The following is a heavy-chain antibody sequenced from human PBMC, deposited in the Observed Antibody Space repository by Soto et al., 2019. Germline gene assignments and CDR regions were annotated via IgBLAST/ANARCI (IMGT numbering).Heavy chain of an antibody. CDR3: ARVPAY. D-gene: IGHD2-2*01. CDR1: CGSISSGGYS. V-gene: IGHV4-30-2*01. J-gene: IGHJ4*02. CDR2: IYHSGST. Sequence: SETLSLTCAVSCGSISSGGYSWSWIRQPPGKGLEWIGYIYHSGSTYYNPSLKSRVTISVDRSKNQFSLKLSSVTAADTAVYYCARVPAYWGQGTLVTVSS.